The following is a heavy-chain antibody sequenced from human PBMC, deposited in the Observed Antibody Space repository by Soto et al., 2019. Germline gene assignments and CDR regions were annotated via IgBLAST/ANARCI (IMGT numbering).Heavy chain of an antibody. Sequence: GASVKVSCKASGFTFTSSAVQWVRQARGQRLEWIGWIVVGSGNTNYAQKFQERVTITRDMSTSTAYMELSSLRSEDTAVYYCARGPIVVVPAAYFDYWGQGTLVTVS. D-gene: IGHD2-2*01. CDR3: ARGPIVVVPAAYFDY. V-gene: IGHV1-58*01. CDR2: IVVGSGNT. CDR1: GFTFTSSA. J-gene: IGHJ4*02.